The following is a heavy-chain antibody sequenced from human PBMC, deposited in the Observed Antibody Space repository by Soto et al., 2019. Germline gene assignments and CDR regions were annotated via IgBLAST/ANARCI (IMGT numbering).Heavy chain of an antibody. Sequence: QVTLKESGPVLVKPTETLTLTCTVSGFSLSNARMGVSWIRQPPGKALEWLAHIFWNDETSYSPSLRSRLTSSKDTSKSQVVLTMTNMDPVDTATYYCARPAHSSSWLSFAYWGQGTLVTVSS. D-gene: IGHD6-13*01. J-gene: IGHJ4*02. CDR1: GFSLSNARMG. CDR3: ARPAHSSSWLSFAY. CDR2: IFWNDET. V-gene: IGHV2-26*01.